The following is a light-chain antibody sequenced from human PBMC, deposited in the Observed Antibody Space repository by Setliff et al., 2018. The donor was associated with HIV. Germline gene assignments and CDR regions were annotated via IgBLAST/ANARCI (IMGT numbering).Light chain of an antibody. J-gene: IGLJ3*02. V-gene: IGLV2-14*03. Sequence: QSALTQPASVSGSPGQSITISCTGTSSDVGGYNYVSWYQQHPGKAPKLVIFDVTNRPSGVSNRYSGSKSGNTASLTISGLQAEDEADYYCSSYTSNSTFWVFGGGTKVTV. CDR1: SSDVGGYNY. CDR3: SSYTSNSTFWV. CDR2: DVT.